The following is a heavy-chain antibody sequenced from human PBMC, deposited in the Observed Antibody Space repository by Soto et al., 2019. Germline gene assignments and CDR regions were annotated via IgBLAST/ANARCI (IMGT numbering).Heavy chain of an antibody. Sequence: ASVKVSCKASGYTFTSYGISWVRQAPGQGLEWMGWISAYNGNTNYARKLQGWVTMTRDTSISTAYMELSRLRSDDTAVYYCAREAYSSSFYWFDPWGQGTLVTVSS. V-gene: IGHV1-18*01. CDR3: AREAYSSSFYWFDP. CDR1: GYTFTSYG. J-gene: IGHJ5*02. D-gene: IGHD6-6*01. CDR2: ISAYNGNT.